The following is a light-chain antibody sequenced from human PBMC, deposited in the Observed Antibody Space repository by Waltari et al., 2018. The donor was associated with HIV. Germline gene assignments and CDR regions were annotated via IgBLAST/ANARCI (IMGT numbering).Light chain of an antibody. CDR1: ALPKQY. CDR2: EGS. CDR3: QSAGSSGTYGV. J-gene: IGLJ1*01. Sequence: SYELTQPPSVSVSPGQTARITCPGDALPKQYAYWYQQKPGQAPALVIYEGSERPSGIPERFSGSSSGKTVTLTISGHQAEDEADYYCQSAGSSGTYGVFGTGTKVTVL. V-gene: IGLV3-25*03.